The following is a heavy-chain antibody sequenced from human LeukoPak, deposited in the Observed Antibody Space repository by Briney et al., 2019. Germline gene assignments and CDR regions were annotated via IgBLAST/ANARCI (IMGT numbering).Heavy chain of an antibody. V-gene: IGHV3-30*02. CDR1: GFTFSSYG. J-gene: IGHJ6*03. Sequence: GGSLRLSCAASGFTFSSYGMHWVCQAPGKGLEWVAFIRYDGSNKYYADSVKGRFTISRDNSKNTLYLQMNSLRAEDTAVYYCAKFHDYVWGSYRYNMDVWGKGATVTISS. D-gene: IGHD3-16*02. CDR2: IRYDGSNK. CDR3: AKFHDYVWGSYRYNMDV.